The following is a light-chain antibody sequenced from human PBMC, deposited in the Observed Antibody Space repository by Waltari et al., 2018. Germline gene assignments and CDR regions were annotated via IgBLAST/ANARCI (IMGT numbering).Light chain of an antibody. CDR2: KAS. J-gene: IGKJ4*01. CDR3: QRYSGYPPT. Sequence: DIQMTQSPSTLSASVGDRITITCRASQSINTWLAWYQQKPGKAPKVLISKASSLQSDVPARFSGSGFGTEFTLTISSLQPDDSATYYCQRYSGYPPTFGGGTKVEIK. CDR1: QSINTW. V-gene: IGKV1-5*03.